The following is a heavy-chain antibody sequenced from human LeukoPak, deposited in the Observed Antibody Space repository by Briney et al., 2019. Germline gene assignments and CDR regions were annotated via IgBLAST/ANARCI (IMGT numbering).Heavy chain of an antibody. V-gene: IGHV1-2*02. CDR1: GYTFTGYY. J-gene: IGHJ4*02. D-gene: IGHD6-19*01. Sequence: ASVKGSCKASGYTFTGYYMHWVRQAPGQGLEWMGWINPNSGGTNYAQKFQGRVTMTRDTSISTAYMELSRLRSDDTAVYYCARDYFPVAGTDYWGQGTLVTVSS. CDR3: ARDYFPVAGTDY. CDR2: INPNSGGT.